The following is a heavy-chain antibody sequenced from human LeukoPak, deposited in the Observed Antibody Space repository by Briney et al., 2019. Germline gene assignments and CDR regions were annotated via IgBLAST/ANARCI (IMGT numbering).Heavy chain of an antibody. V-gene: IGHV3-23*01. Sequence: GSLRLSCAAPGFTFSSYAMSWVRQGPGEGLEWGSAISGSGGSKYYGDSVKGRFTISRDNSKNTLYLQMNSLRAEDTAVYYCAKDLGGMATIVGYFDYWGQGTLVTVSS. J-gene: IGHJ4*02. D-gene: IGHD5-24*01. CDR3: AKDLGGMATIVGYFDY. CDR2: ISGSGGSK. CDR1: GFTFSSYA.